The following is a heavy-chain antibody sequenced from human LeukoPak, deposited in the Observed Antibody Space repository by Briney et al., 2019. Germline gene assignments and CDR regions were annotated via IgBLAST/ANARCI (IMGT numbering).Heavy chain of an antibody. V-gene: IGHV3-73*01. CDR3: VGLVSTPPLKRITMVRDAFDI. Sequence: HPGGSLRLSCAASGFTFSGSAMHWVRQASGKGLEWVGRIRSKANSYATAYAASVKGRFTISRDDSKNTAYLQMNSLKTEDTAVYYCVGLVSTPPLKRITMVRDAFDIWGQGTMVTVSS. CDR2: IRSKANSYAT. D-gene: IGHD3-10*01. J-gene: IGHJ3*02. CDR1: GFTFSGSA.